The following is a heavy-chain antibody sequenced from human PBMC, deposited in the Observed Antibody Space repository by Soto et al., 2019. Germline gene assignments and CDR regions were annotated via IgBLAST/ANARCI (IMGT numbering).Heavy chain of an antibody. D-gene: IGHD3-3*01. V-gene: IGHV4-30-2*01. J-gene: IGHJ5*02. CDR3: ARGGDYDFWSGYYTGWFDP. Sequence: QLQLQESGSGLVKPSQTLSLTCAVSGGSISSGGYSWSWIRQPPGKGLEWIGYIYHSGSTYYNPSLKSRVTISVARSKNQFSLKLSSVTAADTAVYYCARGGDYDFWSGYYTGWFDPWGQGTLVTVSS. CDR1: GGSISSGGYS. CDR2: IYHSGST.